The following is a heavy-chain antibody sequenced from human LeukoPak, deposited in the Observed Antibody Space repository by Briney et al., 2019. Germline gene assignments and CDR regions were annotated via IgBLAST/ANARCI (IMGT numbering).Heavy chain of an antibody. D-gene: IGHD1-26*01. CDR2: ISSNGGST. CDR3: AKYGPQDSGSSHFDY. CDR1: GFTFSSYA. J-gene: IGHJ4*02. Sequence: PGGSLRLSCSASGFTFSSYAMHWVRQAPGKGLEYVSAISSNGGSTYYADSVKGRFTISRDNSKNTLFLQMNSLRAEDTAIYYCAKYGPQDSGSSHFDYWGQGALVTVSS. V-gene: IGHV3-64*04.